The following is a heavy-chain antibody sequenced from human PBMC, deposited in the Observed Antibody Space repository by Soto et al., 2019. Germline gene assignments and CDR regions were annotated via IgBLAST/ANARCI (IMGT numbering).Heavy chain of an antibody. CDR3: ARGDRGAFDL. Sequence: EVQLLESGGGLVQPGESLRLSCAASGFTFSYYWMHWVRQAPGMGLVWVSRVHSDGSSTTYTDSVKGRFTISRDNARNTLYLQMISLRAEDTAVYFCARGDRGAFDLGGQGTVLTVSS. CDR1: GFTFSYYW. D-gene: IGHD1-26*01. J-gene: IGHJ3*01. V-gene: IGHV3-74*01. CDR2: VHSDGSST.